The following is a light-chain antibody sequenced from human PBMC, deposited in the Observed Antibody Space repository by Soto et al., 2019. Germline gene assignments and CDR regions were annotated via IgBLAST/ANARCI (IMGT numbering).Light chain of an antibody. CDR2: GDT. V-gene: IGLV1-40*01. Sequence: QSVLTQPPSVSGAPGQRVTISCTGSISNIGSGYAVYWYRQLPGTAPKLLIYGDTNRPSGVPDRFSGSKSGTSASLAISGLQAEDEAAYYCQSYDSSLRGVVFGGGTKLTVL. CDR1: ISNIGSGYA. CDR3: QSYDSSLRGVV. J-gene: IGLJ2*01.